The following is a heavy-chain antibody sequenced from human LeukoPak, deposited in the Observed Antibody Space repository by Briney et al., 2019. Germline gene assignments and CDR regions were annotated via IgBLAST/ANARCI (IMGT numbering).Heavy chain of an antibody. D-gene: IGHD3-10*01. V-gene: IGHV1-8*01. J-gene: IGHJ6*02. Sequence: ASVKVSCKASGYTFTSYDINWVRQATGQGLEWMGWMNPNSGNTGYAQKFQGRVTMTRNTSISTAYMGLSSLRSEDTAVYYCAKPVAMVRGVPGPHDVWGQGTTVTVSS. CDR1: GYTFTSYD. CDR2: MNPNSGNT. CDR3: AKPVAMVRGVPGPHDV.